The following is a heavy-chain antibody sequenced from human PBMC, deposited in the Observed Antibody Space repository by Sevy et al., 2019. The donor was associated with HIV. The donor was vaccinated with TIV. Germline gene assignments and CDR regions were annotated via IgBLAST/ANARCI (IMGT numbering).Heavy chain of an antibody. Sequence: AAVKVSCKASGGTFSSYAISWVRQAPGQGLEWMGGIIPIFRTANYAQKFQGRVTITADESTSTAYMELSSLRSEDTAVYYRARVIVVVPAALEPYYYGMDVWGQGTMVTVSS. J-gene: IGHJ6*02. D-gene: IGHD2-2*01. CDR1: GGTFSSYA. CDR3: ARVIVVVPAALEPYYYGMDV. CDR2: IIPIFRTA. V-gene: IGHV1-69*13.